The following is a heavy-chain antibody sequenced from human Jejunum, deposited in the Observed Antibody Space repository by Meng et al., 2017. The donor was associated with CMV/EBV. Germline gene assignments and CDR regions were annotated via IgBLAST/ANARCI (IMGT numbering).Heavy chain of an antibody. CDR1: GYSFTSYW. V-gene: IGHV3-7*02. D-gene: IGHD3-10*01. J-gene: IGHJ4*02. CDR2: IKQDGSEK. Sequence: SCKASGYSFTSYWIGWVRQMPGKGLEWMANIKQDGSEKFYVDSVKGRFTISRDNAKNSLYLQMNSLRGDDTGVYYCGRNRVDYWGQGTLVTVSS. CDR3: GRNRVDY.